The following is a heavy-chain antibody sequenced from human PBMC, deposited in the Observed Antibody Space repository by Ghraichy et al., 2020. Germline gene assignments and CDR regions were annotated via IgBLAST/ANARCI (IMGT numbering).Heavy chain of an antibody. Sequence: GGSLRLSCTASGFTFSSYWMSWVRQAPGKGLEWVANIKQDGSEKYYVDSVKGRFTISRDNAKNSLYLQMNSLRAEDTAVYYCARDRGSGWESNWGQGTLVTVSS. CDR2: IKQDGSEK. CDR3: ARDRGSGWESN. D-gene: IGHD6-19*01. J-gene: IGHJ4*02. V-gene: IGHV3-7*03. CDR1: GFTFSSYW.